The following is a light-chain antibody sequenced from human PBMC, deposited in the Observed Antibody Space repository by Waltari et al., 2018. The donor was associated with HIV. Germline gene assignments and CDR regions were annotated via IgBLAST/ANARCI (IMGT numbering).Light chain of an antibody. Sequence: QSALTQPASVSGSPGQSITISCAGTGSDIGTYEYISWYQQHPNKAPKLLIYRFLDRPSGISSRFSGSNIGTTASLTISGLQDDDEADYFCACYTNKGGIFGGGTRVTVL. V-gene: IGLV2-14*01. CDR2: RFL. J-gene: IGLJ2*01. CDR3: ACYTNKGGI. CDR1: GSDIGTYEY.